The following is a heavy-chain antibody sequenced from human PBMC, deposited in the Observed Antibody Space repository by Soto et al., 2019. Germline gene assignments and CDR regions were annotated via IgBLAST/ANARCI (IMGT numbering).Heavy chain of an antibody. J-gene: IGHJ4*02. CDR2: ISPSGTT. CDR3: ARGREFDS. CDR1: GGSLTRGTYS. V-gene: IGHV4-30-2*01. Sequence: SETLSLTCAVSGGSLTRGTYSWNWIRQPPGKGLEWIGYISPSGTTYYNPSLKSRVSISIDVSKNQFSLNLRSLTAADTAVYYCARGREFDSWGQGTLVTVSS.